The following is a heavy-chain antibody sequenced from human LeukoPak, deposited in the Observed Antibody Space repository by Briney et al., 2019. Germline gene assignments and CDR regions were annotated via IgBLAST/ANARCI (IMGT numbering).Heavy chain of an antibody. D-gene: IGHD4-17*01. Sequence: GGSLRLSCTASGFTFSSYGMHWVRQAPGKGLEWVTVISYDGSNKYFADSVKGRFTISRDNSKNTLYLQMNSLRAEDTAVYYCAKVGTTVTKNYWFDPWGQGTLVTVSS. CDR1: GFTFSSYG. CDR2: ISYDGSNK. CDR3: AKVGTTVTKNYWFDP. J-gene: IGHJ5*02. V-gene: IGHV3-30*18.